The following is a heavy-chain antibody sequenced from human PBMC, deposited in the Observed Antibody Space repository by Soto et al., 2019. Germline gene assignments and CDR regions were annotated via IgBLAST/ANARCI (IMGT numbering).Heavy chain of an antibody. CDR1: GFTFSSYS. CDR2: ISSSSSYI. V-gene: IGHV3-21*01. Sequence: GGSLRLSCAASGFTFSSYSMNWVRQAPGKGLEWVSSISSSSSYIYYADSVKGRFTISRDNAKNSLYLQMNSLRAEDTAVYYCARGTTDGYYYGMDVWGQGTTVTVSS. CDR3: ARGTTDGYYYGMDV. J-gene: IGHJ6*02. D-gene: IGHD1-1*01.